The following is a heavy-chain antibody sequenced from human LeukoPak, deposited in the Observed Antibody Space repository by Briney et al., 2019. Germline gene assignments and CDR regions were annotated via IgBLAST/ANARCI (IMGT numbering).Heavy chain of an antibody. CDR1: GYTFIIYN. CDR2: INPSGGT. Sequence: ASVKVSCKASGYTFIIYNMHWVRQAPGQGLEWMGIINPSGGTSYAQKLQGRITMTRDTSTSTLYMELSRLKSEDTAVYYCGREGVAGTGLDYWGQGTLVTVSS. J-gene: IGHJ4*01. V-gene: IGHV1-46*01. CDR3: GREGVAGTGLDY. D-gene: IGHD6-13*01.